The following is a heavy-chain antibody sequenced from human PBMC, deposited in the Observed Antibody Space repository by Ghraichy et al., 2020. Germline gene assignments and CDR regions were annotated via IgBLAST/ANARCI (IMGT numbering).Heavy chain of an antibody. CDR3: NFYGSGSYHNPYFDY. CDR2: IVVGSGNT. J-gene: IGHJ4*02. CDR1: GFTFTSSA. Sequence: SVKVSCKASGFTFTSSAVQWVRQARGQRLEWIGWIVVGSGNTNYAQKFQERVTITRDMSTSTAYMELSSLRSEDTTVYYCNFYGSGSYHNPYFDYWGQGTLVTVSS. V-gene: IGHV1-58*01. D-gene: IGHD3-10*01.